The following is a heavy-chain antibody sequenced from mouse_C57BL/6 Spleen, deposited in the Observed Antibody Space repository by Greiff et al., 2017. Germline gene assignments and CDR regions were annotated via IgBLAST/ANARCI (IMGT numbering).Heavy chain of an antibody. CDR2: IYPGDGDT. CDR3: ARDGSSYGAMGY. D-gene: IGHD1-1*01. J-gene: IGHJ4*01. CDR1: GYAFSSSW. V-gene: IGHV1-82*01. Sequence: QVQLQQSGPELVKPGASVKISCKASGYAFSSSWMNWVKQRPGKGLEWIGRIYPGDGDTNYNGKFKGKATLTADKSSSTAYMQLSSLTSEDSAVYFCARDGSSYGAMGYWGQGTSGTVSS.